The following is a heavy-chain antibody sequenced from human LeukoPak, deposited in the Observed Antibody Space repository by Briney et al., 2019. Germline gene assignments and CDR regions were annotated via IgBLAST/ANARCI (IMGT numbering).Heavy chain of an antibody. CDR2: ITWNSNTI. J-gene: IGHJ3*02. D-gene: IGHD3-10*01. CDR3: AKGVRITMIRGAFDI. Sequence: GGSLRLSCVASGFTFDDYAIHWVRQAPGKGLEWVSGITWNSNTIGYADSVKGRFTISRDNAKNSLYLQMNSLRPEDTALYYCAKGVRITMIRGAFDIWGQGTMVTVSS. V-gene: IGHV3-9*01. CDR1: GFTFDDYA.